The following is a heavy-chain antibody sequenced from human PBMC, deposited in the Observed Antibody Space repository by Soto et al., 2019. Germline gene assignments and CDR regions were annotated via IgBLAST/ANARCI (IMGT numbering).Heavy chain of an antibody. J-gene: IGHJ5*02. V-gene: IGHV4-59*08. D-gene: IGHD2-2*03. CDR1: GGSITSYY. CDR3: ARHVGYCSTTNCYSWFDP. Sequence: PSETLSLTCTVSGGSITSYYWSWIRQPPGKGLEWIGFMYYSGYTKYNPSLKSRFTISVDTSKSQFSLKLTSVTAADTAVYYCARHVGYCSTTNCYSWFDPWGQGALVTVSS. CDR2: MYYSGYT.